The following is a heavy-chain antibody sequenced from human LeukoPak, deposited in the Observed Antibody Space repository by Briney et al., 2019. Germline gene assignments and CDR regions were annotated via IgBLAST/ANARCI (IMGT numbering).Heavy chain of an antibody. Sequence: GGSLRLSCAASGFTFNDYYMSWIRQAPGKGLEWLSYINVGGTNTHYADSVKGRFTISRDNAKKSLYLEMNNLRAEDTAVYYCATDGAGLDTWGQGVLVTVSS. CDR2: INVGGTNT. V-gene: IGHV3-11*01. CDR3: ATDGAGLDT. CDR1: GFTFNDYY. J-gene: IGHJ5*02.